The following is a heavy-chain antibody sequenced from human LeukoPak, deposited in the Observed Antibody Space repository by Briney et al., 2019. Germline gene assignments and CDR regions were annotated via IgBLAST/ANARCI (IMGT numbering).Heavy chain of an antibody. CDR2: IKQGGGEQ. V-gene: IGHV3-7*01. CDR1: GFSFNNYY. CDR3: ARDPRGSEYSHFDS. J-gene: IGHJ4*02. D-gene: IGHD3-10*01. Sequence: GGSLRLSCAASGFSFNNYYMSWVRQAPGKGLEWVANIKQGGGEQHYVDSVKGRFTISRDNSKNSLFLQMSSLRAEDTAVYYCARDPRGSEYSHFDSWGQGTLVIVSS.